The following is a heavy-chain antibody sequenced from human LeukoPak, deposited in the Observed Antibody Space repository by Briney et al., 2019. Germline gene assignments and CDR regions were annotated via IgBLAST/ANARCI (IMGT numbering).Heavy chain of an antibody. CDR3: AREPGNNGDLDY. CDR2: ISSSSSYI. CDR1: GFTFSSYS. D-gene: IGHD4-17*01. Sequence: GGSLRLSCAASGFTFSSYSMNWVRQAPGEGLEWVSSISSSSSYIYYADSVKGRFTISRDNAKSSLYLQMSSLRAEDTAVYYCAREPGNNGDLDYWGQGTLVTVSS. V-gene: IGHV3-21*01. J-gene: IGHJ4*02.